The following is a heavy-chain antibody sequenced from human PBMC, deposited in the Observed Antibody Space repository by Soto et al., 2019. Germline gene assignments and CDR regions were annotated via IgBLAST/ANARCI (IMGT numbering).Heavy chain of an antibody. J-gene: IGHJ4*02. CDR1: GGSFSGYY. V-gene: IGHV4-34*01. D-gene: IGHD6-13*01. Sequence: SETLSLTCAVYGGSFSGYYWSWIRQPPGKGLEWIGEINHSGSTNYNPSLKSRVTISVDTSKNQFSLKLSSVTAADTAVYYCARGGPAPIAAAGPRDYWGQGTLVTVSS. CDR2: INHSGST. CDR3: ARGGPAPIAAAGPRDY.